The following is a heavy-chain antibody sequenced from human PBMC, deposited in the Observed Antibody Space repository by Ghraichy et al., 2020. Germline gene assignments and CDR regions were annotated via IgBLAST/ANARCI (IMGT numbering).Heavy chain of an antibody. CDR2: IWSDGSHK. CDR3: ARDFPPYVMDV. CDR1: RFTLSNYG. J-gene: IGHJ6*02. V-gene: IGHV3-33*01. Sequence: GGSLRLTCSASRFTLSNYGFHWVRRAPGKGLEWVALIWSDGSHKYYGESMKGRFIISRDNSKNTVYLQVNHLRAEDTAVYFCARDFPPYVMDVWGQGTTVTVSS.